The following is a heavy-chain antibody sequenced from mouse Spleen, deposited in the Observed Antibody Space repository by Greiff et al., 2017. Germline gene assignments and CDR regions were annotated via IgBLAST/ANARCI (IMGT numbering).Heavy chain of an antibody. J-gene: IGHJ1*01. CDR3: ARNYYGSSWYFDV. Sequence: VQVVESGPGLVAPSQSLSITCTVSGFSLTSYAISWVRQPPGKGLEWLGVIWTGGGTNYNSALKSRLSISKDNSKSQVFLKMNSLQTDDTARYYCARNYYGSSWYFDVWGAGTTVTVSS. CDR2: IWTGGGT. D-gene: IGHD1-1*01. V-gene: IGHV2-9-1*01. CDR1: GFSLTSYA.